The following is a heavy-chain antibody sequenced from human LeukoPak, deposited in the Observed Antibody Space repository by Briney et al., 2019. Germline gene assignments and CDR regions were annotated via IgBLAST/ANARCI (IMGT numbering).Heavy chain of an antibody. J-gene: IGHJ4*02. CDR1: GFTFSSYW. V-gene: IGHV3-7*03. CDR3: ARAGSTNSVDY. D-gene: IGHD1-26*01. Sequence: GGSLRLSCAASGFTFSSYWMSWVRQTPGKGLEWAANINQGGSAKYYVDSVKGRFTIPRDNAENSLFLQMNSLRAEDTAVYYCARAGSTNSVDYWGQGTLVTVSS. CDR2: INQGGSAK.